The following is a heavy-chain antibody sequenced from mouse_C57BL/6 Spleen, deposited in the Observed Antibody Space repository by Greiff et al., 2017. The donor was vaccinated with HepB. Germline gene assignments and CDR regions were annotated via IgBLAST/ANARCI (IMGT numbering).Heavy chain of an antibody. J-gene: IGHJ3*01. V-gene: IGHV1-4*01. CDR3: ARSDYYDYDVAY. Sequence: VKLVESGAELARPGASVKMSCKASGYTFTSYTMHWVKQRPGQGLEWIGYINPSSGYTKYNQKFKDKATLTADKSSSTAYMQLSSLTSEDSAVYYCARSDYYDYDVAYWGQGTLVTVSA. CDR2: INPSSGYT. CDR1: GYTFTSYT. D-gene: IGHD2-4*01.